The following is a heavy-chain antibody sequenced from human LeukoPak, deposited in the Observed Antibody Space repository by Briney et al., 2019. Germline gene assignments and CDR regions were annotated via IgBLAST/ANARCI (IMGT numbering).Heavy chain of an antibody. CDR3: ARLLYSSSWPNYFDY. J-gene: IGHJ4*02. V-gene: IGHV4-59*01. D-gene: IGHD6-13*01. CDR2: IYYSGST. Sequence: SETLSLTCTVSGGSISSYYWSWIRQPPGKGLEWIGYIYYSGSTNYNPSLKSRVTISVDTSENQFSLKLSSVTAADTAVYYCARLLYSSSWPNYFDYWGQGTLVAVSS. CDR1: GGSISSYY.